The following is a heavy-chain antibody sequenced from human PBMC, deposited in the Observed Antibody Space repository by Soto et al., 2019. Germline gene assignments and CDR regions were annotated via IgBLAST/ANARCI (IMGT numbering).Heavy chain of an antibody. D-gene: IGHD6-13*01. CDR1: GGSISSYY. CDR3: ARYSSSWLFDY. V-gene: IGHV4-59*01. Sequence: QVQLQELGPGLVKPSETLSLTCTVSGGSISSYYWSWIRQPPGKGLEWIGYIYYSGSTNYNPSLKRRVTISVDTSKNQFSLKLSSVTAADTAVYYCARYSSSWLFDYWGQGTLVTVSS. J-gene: IGHJ4*02. CDR2: IYYSGST.